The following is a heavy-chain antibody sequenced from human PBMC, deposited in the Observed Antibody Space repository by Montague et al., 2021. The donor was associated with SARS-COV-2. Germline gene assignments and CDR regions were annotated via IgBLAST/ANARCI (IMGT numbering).Heavy chain of an antibody. V-gene: IGHV4-59*01. D-gene: IGHD5-18*01. CDR2: IYYSGST. J-gene: IGHJ4*02. Sequence: SETLSLTCTVSGGSISSNYWSWIRQPPGRGLEWIGYIYYSGSTNYNPSLKSRVTISVDTSKNQFSLKLSSVTAADTAVYYCARGDVDTAMVYYFDYWGQGTLVTVSS. CDR3: ARGDVDTAMVYYFDY. CDR1: GGSISSNY.